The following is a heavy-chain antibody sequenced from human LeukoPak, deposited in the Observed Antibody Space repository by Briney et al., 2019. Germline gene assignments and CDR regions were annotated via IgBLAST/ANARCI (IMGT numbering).Heavy chain of an antibody. J-gene: IGHJ4*02. CDR2: ISSTGGTI. CDR1: GFNLNSYE. CDR3: ARDLGYSFGHFDY. V-gene: IGHV3-48*03. Sequence: GGSLRLSCAASGFNLNSYEVNWVRQAPGKGLEWLSYISSTGGTIYYADSVKGRFTISRDNAKNSLYLQMNSLRVEDTAIYYCARDLGYSFGHFDYWGQGTLVTVSP. D-gene: IGHD5-18*01.